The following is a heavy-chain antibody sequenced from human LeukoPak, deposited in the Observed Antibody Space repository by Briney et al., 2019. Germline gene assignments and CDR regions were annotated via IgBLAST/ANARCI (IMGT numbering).Heavy chain of an antibody. CDR1: GYSISSGYY. CDR3: ARSPPLYSGSYPRRDY. V-gene: IGHV4-38-2*02. Sequence: SETLSLTCTVSGYSISSGYYWGWIRQPPGKGLEWIGSIYHSGSTYYNPSLKSRVTISVDTSKNQFSLKLSSVTAADTAVYYCARSPPLYSGSYPRRDYWGQGTLVTVSS. D-gene: IGHD1-26*01. J-gene: IGHJ4*02. CDR2: IYHSGST.